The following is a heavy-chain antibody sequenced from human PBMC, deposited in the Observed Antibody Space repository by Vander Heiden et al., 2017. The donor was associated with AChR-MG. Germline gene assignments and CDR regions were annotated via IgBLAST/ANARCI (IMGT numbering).Heavy chain of an antibody. V-gene: IGHV3-9*01. CDR2: ISWNSGSI. CDR1: GFTFDDYA. Sequence: EVQLVESGGGLVQPGRSLRLSCAASGFTFDDYAMHWVRQAPGKGLEWVSGISWNSGSIGYADSVKGRFTISRDNAKNSLYLQMNSLRAEDTALYYCAKDRYSSSYHWFDPWGQGTLVTVSS. CDR3: AKDRYSSSYHWFDP. J-gene: IGHJ5*02. D-gene: IGHD6-13*01.